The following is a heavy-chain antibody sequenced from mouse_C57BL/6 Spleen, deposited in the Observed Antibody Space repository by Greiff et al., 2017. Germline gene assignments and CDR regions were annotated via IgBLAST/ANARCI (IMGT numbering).Heavy chain of an antibody. V-gene: IGHV5-9-1*02. CDR2: ISSGGDYI. D-gene: IGHD1-1*01. CDR1: GFTFSSYA. CDR3: TRDYYGSSYGY. Sequence: EVKLVESGEGLVKPGGSLKLSCAASGFTFSSYAMSWVRQTPEKRLEWVAYISSGGDYIYYADTVKGRFTISRDHARNTLYLQMSSLKSEDTAMYYCTRDYYGSSYGYWGQGTTLTVSS. J-gene: IGHJ2*01.